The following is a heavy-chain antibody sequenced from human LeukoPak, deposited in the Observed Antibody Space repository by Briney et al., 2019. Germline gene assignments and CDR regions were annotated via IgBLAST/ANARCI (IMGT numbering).Heavy chain of an antibody. CDR3: ARVGQGCFDL. Sequence: SETLSLTCAVYGGSFSGYYWSWIRQPPGKGLEWLGYIDYSGSTNYNPSLKSRVTISVDTSKNQFSLRLSSVTAADTATYYCARVGQGCFDLWGRGTLVTVSS. V-gene: IGHV4-59*01. J-gene: IGHJ2*01. CDR1: GGSFSGYY. CDR2: IDYSGST.